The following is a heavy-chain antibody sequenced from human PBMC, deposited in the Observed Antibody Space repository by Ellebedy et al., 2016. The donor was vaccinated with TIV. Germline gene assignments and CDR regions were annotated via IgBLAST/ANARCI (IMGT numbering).Heavy chain of an antibody. Sequence: PGGSLRLSCAASGFIFSTYSMNWVRQTPGRWLEWVSSISSSSSYIYYADSVKGRFTISRDNAKNSLYLQMNSLRVEDTAVYYCARGSVTVTSITPFDYWGQGTLVTVSS. CDR1: GFIFSTYS. V-gene: IGHV3-21*01. D-gene: IGHD4-17*01. CDR2: ISSSSSYI. CDR3: ARGSVTVTSITPFDY. J-gene: IGHJ4*02.